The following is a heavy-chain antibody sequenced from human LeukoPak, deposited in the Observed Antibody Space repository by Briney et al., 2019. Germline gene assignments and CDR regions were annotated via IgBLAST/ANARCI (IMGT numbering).Heavy chain of an antibody. CDR2: ISGSGGST. CDR1: GFTFSSYA. V-gene: IGHV3-23*01. CDR3: AKDFYYYDSSGYYRHPYYFDY. D-gene: IGHD3-22*01. Sequence: GGSLRLSCAASGFTFSSYAMSWVRKAPGKGLGWVSAISGSGGSTYYADSVKGRFTISRDNSKNTLYLQMNSLRAEDTAVYYCAKDFYYYDSSGYYRHPYYFDYWGQGTLVTVSS. J-gene: IGHJ4*02.